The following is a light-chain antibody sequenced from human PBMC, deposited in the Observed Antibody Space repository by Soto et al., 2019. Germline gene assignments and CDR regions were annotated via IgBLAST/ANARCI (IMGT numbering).Light chain of an antibody. CDR1: SGHSSYA. V-gene: IGLV4-69*01. CDR3: QTWGTGIVV. Sequence: QPVLTQSPSASASLGASVKLTCTLSSGHSSYAIAWHQQQPEKGPRYLMRLNSDGSQNRGDGIPDRFSGSSSGAERYLTISSLQSEDEADYYCQTWGTGIVVFGGGTKLTVL. CDR2: LNSDGSQ. J-gene: IGLJ2*01.